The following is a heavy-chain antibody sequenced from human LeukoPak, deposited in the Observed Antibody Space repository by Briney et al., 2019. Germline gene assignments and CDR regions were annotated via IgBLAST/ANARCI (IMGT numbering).Heavy chain of an antibody. J-gene: IGHJ6*03. CDR3: ARGGDYYYYMDV. V-gene: IGHV4-61*08. Sequence: PSQTLSLTCTVSGNSISSGDNYWSWIRQPPGKGLEWIGYIYYSGSTNYNPSLKSRVTISVDTSKNQFSLKLSSVTAADTAVYYCARGGDYYYYMDVWGKGTTVTISS. CDR2: IYYSGST. CDR1: GNSISSGDNY.